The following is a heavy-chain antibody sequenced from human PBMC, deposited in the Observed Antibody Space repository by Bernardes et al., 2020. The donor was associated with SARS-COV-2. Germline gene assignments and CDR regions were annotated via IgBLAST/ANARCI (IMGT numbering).Heavy chain of an antibody. Sequence: GGSLRLSCAASGFTFSSYAMSWVRQAPGKGLEWVSAISGSGGSTYYADSVKGRFTISRDNSKNTLYLQMNSLRAEDTAVYYCAKDWTTVTTGGYYYYGMDVWGQGTTVTVSS. CDR2: ISGSGGST. CDR3: AKDWTTVTTGGYYYYGMDV. CDR1: GFTFSSYA. V-gene: IGHV3-23*01. D-gene: IGHD4-4*01. J-gene: IGHJ6*02.